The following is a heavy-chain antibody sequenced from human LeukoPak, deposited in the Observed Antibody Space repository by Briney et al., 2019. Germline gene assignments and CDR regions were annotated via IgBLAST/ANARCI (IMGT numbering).Heavy chain of an antibody. CDR2: IYYSGST. CDR1: GGSISSHY. D-gene: IGHD6-13*01. J-gene: IGHJ4*02. Sequence: KPSETLSLTCTVSGGSISSHYWSWIRQPPGKGLEWIGYIYYSGSTNYNPSLKSRVTISVDTSKNQFSLKLSSVTAADTAVYYCARDSEQADFNYWGQGTLVTVSS. CDR3: ARDSEQADFNY. V-gene: IGHV4-59*11.